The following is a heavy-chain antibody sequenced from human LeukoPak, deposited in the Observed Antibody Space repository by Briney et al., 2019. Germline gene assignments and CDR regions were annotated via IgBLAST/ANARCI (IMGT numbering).Heavy chain of an antibody. CDR2: IYYSGST. CDR1: GGSISSYY. D-gene: IGHD4-23*01. Sequence: PSETLSLTCTVSGGSISSYYWSWIRQPPGKGLEWIGYIYYSGSTNYNPSLKSRVTISVDTSKNQFSLKLSSVTAADTAVYYCARDRGNAPEGWFDPWGQGTLVTVSS. V-gene: IGHV4-59*01. CDR3: ARDRGNAPEGWFDP. J-gene: IGHJ5*02.